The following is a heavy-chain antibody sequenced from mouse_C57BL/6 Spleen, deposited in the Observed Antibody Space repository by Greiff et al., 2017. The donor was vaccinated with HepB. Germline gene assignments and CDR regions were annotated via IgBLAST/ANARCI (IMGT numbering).Heavy chain of an antibody. D-gene: IGHD2-4*01. CDR2: IYPRSGNT. Sequence: VQLQQSGAELARPGASVKLSCKASGYTFTSYGISWVKQRTGQGLEWIGEIYPRSGNTYYNEKFKGKATLTADKSSSTAYMELRSLTSEDSAVYFCATLYYEGWYFDVWGTGTTVTVSS. CDR3: ATLYYEGWYFDV. CDR1: GYTFTSYG. V-gene: IGHV1-81*01. J-gene: IGHJ1*03.